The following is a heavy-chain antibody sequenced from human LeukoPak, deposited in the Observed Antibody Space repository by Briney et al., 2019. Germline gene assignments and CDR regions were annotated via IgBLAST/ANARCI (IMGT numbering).Heavy chain of an antibody. CDR3: AKSATKYSGYDEYYFDY. Sequence: PPGGSLRLSCAASGFTFSSYGMHWVRQAPGKGLEWVAVISYDGSNKYYVDSVKGRFTISRDNSKNTLYLQMNSLRAEDTAVYYCAKSATKYSGYDEYYFDYWGQGTLVTVSS. D-gene: IGHD5-12*01. CDR1: GFTFSSYG. CDR2: ISYDGSNK. V-gene: IGHV3-30*18. J-gene: IGHJ4*02.